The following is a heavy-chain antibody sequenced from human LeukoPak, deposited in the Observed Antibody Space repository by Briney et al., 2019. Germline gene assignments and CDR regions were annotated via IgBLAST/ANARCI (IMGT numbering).Heavy chain of an antibody. CDR3: ARDACSSTSCRYDC. J-gene: IGHJ4*02. CDR2: IYYSGST. Sequence: PSQTLSLTCTVFGGSISSGDYYWSWIRQPPGKGLEWIGYIYYSGSTYYNPSLKSRVTISVDTSKNQFSLKLSSVTAADTAVYYCARDACSSTSCRYDCWGQGTLVTVSS. V-gene: IGHV4-30-4*08. CDR1: GGSISSGDYY. D-gene: IGHD2-2*01.